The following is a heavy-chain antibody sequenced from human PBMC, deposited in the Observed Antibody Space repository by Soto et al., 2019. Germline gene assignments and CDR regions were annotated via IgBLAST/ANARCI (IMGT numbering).Heavy chain of an antibody. CDR2: ISSSGSTI. J-gene: IGHJ4*02. CDR1: GFAFSDPY. CDR3: AKGGASVTTPFDY. V-gene: IGHV3-11*01. Sequence: QVQLVESGGGLVKPGGSLRLSCAASGFAFSDPYTSWIRQAPGQGLEWISYISSSGSTIYYADSVKGRFTISRDNAKKSLDLQMDSLTADDTSVYYCAKGGASVTTPFDYWGQGTQVTVSS. D-gene: IGHD4-17*01.